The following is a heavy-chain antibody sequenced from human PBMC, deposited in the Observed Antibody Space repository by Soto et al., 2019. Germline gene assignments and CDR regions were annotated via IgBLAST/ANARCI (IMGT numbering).Heavy chain of an antibody. CDR3: VRLPYEP. CDR1: GFSFSSYA. Sequence: QVQLVESGGGVVQPGRSLRLSCAASGFSFSSYAMHWVRQAPGKGLEWVAVISYEGSNKYYADSVKGRFTISRDNSKKPLYLQMTSLRAEDTVVYYCVRLPYEPWGRGTLVTVPP. J-gene: IGHJ5*02. D-gene: IGHD3-22*01. CDR2: ISYEGSNK. V-gene: IGHV3-30-3*01.